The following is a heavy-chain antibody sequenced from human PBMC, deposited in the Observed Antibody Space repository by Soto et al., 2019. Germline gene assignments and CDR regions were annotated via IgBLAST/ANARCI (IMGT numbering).Heavy chain of an antibody. D-gene: IGHD3-22*01. CDR1: GYTFTSYG. V-gene: IGHV1-18*01. CDR3: ARVGSGYYSYYFDY. J-gene: IGHJ4*02. CDR2: ISAYNGNT. Sequence: GASVKVSCKASGYTFTSYGISWARQAPGQGLEWMGWISAYNGNTNYAQKLQGRVTMTTDTSTSTAYMELRSLRSDDTAVYYCARVGSGYYSYYFDYWGQGTLVTVSS.